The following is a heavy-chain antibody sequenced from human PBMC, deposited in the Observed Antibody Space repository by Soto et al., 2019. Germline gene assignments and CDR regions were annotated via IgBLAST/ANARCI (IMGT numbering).Heavy chain of an antibody. V-gene: IGHV1-69*01. J-gene: IGHJ4*02. D-gene: IGHD3-22*01. CDR3: ASDQSSGSTGSREYDL. CDR2: FIPIFVSA. Sequence: QVHLVQSGPEVKKPGSSVKVSCKASGGTVSSYAITWVRQAPGKGLEWMGVFIPIFVSAHYAQKFQGRVTITADETTSTAFKELNGLRTDDMAIYYRASDQSSGSTGSREYDLWGQGTMVTLAS. CDR1: GGTVSSYA.